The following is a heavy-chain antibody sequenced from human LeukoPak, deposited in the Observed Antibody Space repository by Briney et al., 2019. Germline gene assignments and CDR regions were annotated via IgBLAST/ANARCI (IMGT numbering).Heavy chain of an antibody. CDR3: ARGGIAEAGTFDY. J-gene: IGHJ4*02. D-gene: IGHD6-13*01. Sequence: SETLSLTCTVSGGSISSYYWSWIRQPPGKGLEWIGYIYYSGSTNYNPSLKSRDTISVDTSKNQFSLKLSSVTAADTAVYYCARGGIAEAGTFDYWGQGTLVTVSS. CDR2: IYYSGST. V-gene: IGHV4-59*01. CDR1: GGSISSYY.